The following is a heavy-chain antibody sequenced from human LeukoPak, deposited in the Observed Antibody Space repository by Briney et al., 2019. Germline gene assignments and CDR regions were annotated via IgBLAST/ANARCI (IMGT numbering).Heavy chain of an antibody. CDR2: INPSGGST. D-gene: IGHD3-10*01. Sequence: ASVKVSCKASGYTFTSYYMHWVRQAPGQGLEWMGIINPSGGSTSYAQKSQGRVTMTRDMSTSTVYMELSSLRSEDTAVYYCARGDSVLLWFGELLYPDYWGQGTLVTVSS. J-gene: IGHJ4*02. CDR3: ARGDSVLLWFGELLYPDY. CDR1: GYTFTSYY. V-gene: IGHV1-46*01.